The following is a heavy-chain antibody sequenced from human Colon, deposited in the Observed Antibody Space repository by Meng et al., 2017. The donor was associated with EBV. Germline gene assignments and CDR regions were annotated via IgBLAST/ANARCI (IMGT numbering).Heavy chain of an antibody. CDR3: TTLYGDSIS. Sequence: QVQLQESGPGLVKPSXXLSLTCAVSGGSISSSNWWSWVRQPPGKGLEWIGEIYHSGRTNYNPSVKSRVSMSVDKSQNHFSLRLSSVTAADTAVYYCTTLYGDSISWGQGTLVNVSS. D-gene: IGHD4-17*01. CDR1: GGSISSSNW. V-gene: IGHV4-4*02. CDR2: IYHSGRT. J-gene: IGHJ4*02.